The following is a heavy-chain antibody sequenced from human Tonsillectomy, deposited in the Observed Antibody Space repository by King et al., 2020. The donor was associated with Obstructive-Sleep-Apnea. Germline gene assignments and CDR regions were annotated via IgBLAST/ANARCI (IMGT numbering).Heavy chain of an antibody. D-gene: IGHD5-18*01. J-gene: IGHJ5*02. Sequence: QLQESGPGLVKPSETLSLTCIVSGVSISSSSYYWGWIRQPPGKGLEWIGSIYNSGSTDYNPPLKSRVSISVDTAKNQLSLKLSSVTAADTAVYYCARGGNYGYSANWFDPWGQGTLVTVSS. CDR1: GVSISSSSYY. CDR3: ARGGNYGYSANWFDP. CDR2: IYNSGST. V-gene: IGHV4-39*07.